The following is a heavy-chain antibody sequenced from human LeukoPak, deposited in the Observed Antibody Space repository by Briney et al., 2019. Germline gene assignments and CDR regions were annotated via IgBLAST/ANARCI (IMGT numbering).Heavy chain of an antibody. CDR2: IHRDGSST. CDR1: GFTFSSYW. J-gene: IGHJ4*02. D-gene: IGHD6-19*01. V-gene: IGHV3-74*01. CDR3: VREGGYSSGPDY. Sequence: GGSLRLSCAASGFTFSSYWMHWVRQAPGKGLVWVSRIHRDGSSTNYGDSVKGRFTISRDNANNMLYLQMSSLSPEDTAVYYCVREGGYSSGPDYWGQGTLVTVSS.